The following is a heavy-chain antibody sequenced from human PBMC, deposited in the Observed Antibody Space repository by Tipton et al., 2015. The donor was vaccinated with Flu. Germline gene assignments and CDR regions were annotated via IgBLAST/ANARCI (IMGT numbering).Heavy chain of an antibody. V-gene: IGHV4-59*01. CDR3: ARMTTALNFDY. D-gene: IGHD4-11*01. Sequence: TLSLTCTVSGGSISSYYWSWIRQPPGKGLEWIGYIYYSGSTNYNPSLQSRVTISVDTSKNQFSLKLSSVTAADTAVYYCARMTTALNFDYWGQGTLVTVSS. J-gene: IGHJ4*02. CDR2: IYYSGST. CDR1: GGSISSYY.